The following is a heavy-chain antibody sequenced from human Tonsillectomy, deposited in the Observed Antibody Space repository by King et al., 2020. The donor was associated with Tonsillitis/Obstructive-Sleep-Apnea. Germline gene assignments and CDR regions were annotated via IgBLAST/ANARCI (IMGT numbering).Heavy chain of an antibody. J-gene: IGHJ4*02. CDR3: ASVSETVTKPFDY. D-gene: IGHD4-17*01. V-gene: IGHV1-2*06. CDR1: GYSFSDYY. CDR2: INPKSGGT. Sequence: QLVQSGAELRRPGASVKVSCKASGYSFSDYYIEWVRQAQGQGLEWMGRINPKSGGTNFAQRFQGRVTLTRDTSINTAYMEVSRLRSDDTAVFYCASVSETVTKPFDYWGQGTLVTVSS.